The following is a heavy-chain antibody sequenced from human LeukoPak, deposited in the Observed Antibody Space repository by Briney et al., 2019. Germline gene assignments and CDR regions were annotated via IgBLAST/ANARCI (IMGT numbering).Heavy chain of an antibody. CDR3: ARADTGGYYVMDV. V-gene: IGHV4-38-2*02. D-gene: IGHD2-8*02. CDR1: GHSISSGYY. J-gene: IGHJ6*02. CDR2: MYHSGST. Sequence: SETLSLTCTVSGHSISSGYYWGWIRQPPGKGLEWIGSMYHSGSTHYNPSLKSRVTISVDTSKNQFSLKLSSVTAADTAVYYCARADTGGYYVMDVWGQGTTVTVSS.